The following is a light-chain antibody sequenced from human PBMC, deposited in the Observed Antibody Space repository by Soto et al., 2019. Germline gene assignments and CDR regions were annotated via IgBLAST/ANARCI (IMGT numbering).Light chain of an antibody. CDR2: GAS. V-gene: IGKV3-15*01. CDR3: QQYNNWPRT. CDR1: QSVSSN. J-gene: IGKJ1*01. Sequence: EIVMTQSPATLSVSTGERATLSCRASQSVSSNLAWYQQKPGQAPRLLIYGASTRATGIPARFSGSGSGTEFTLTISSLQSADFAVYYCQQYNNWPRTFGQGTKVEI.